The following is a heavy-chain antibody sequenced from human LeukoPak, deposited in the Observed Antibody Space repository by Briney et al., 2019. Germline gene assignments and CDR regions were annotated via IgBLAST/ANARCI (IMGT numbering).Heavy chain of an antibody. J-gene: IGHJ4*02. CDR2: IYSGGST. Sequence: GGSLRLSCAASGFTVSSNYMSWVRQAPGKGLEWVSVIYSGGSTYYADSVKGRFTISRDNSKNTLYLQMNSLRAEDTAVYYCARDVHGGKRHNFDYWGQGTLVTVSS. CDR3: ARDVHGGKRHNFDY. CDR1: GFTVSSNY. V-gene: IGHV3-53*01. D-gene: IGHD4-23*01.